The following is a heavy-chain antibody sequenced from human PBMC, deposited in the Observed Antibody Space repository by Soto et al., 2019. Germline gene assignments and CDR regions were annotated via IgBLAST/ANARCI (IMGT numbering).Heavy chain of an antibody. CDR3: ARDTRVIAARPYYYYGMDV. D-gene: IGHD6-6*01. Sequence: GGSLRLSCAASGFTFSSYSMNWVRQAPGKGPEWVSSISSSSSYIYYADSVKGRFTISRDNAKNSLYLQMNSLRAEDTAVYYCARDTRVIAARPYYYYGMDVWGQGTTVTVSS. CDR2: ISSSSSYI. CDR1: GFTFSSYS. J-gene: IGHJ6*02. V-gene: IGHV3-21*01.